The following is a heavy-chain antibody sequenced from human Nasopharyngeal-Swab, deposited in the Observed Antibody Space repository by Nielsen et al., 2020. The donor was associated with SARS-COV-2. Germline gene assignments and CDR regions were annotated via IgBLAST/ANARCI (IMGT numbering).Heavy chain of an antibody. J-gene: IGHJ5*02. CDR1: GFTFSSYA. D-gene: IGHD6-19*01. V-gene: IGHV3-23*01. CDR2: ISGSGGST. Sequence: GESLKTSCAASGFTFSSYAMSWVRQAPGKGLEWVSAISGSGGSTYYADSVKGRFTISRDNSKNTLYLQMNRLRAEDTAVYYCAKGEDSSGWYPPGFDPWGQGTLVTVSS. CDR3: AKGEDSSGWYPPGFDP.